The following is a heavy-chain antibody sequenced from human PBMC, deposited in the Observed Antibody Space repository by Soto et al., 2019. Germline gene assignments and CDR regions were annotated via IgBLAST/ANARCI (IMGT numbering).Heavy chain of an antibody. V-gene: IGHV1-69*08. Sequence: QVQLVQSGAEVKKPGSSVKVSCKASGGTFSSYTISWVRQAPGQGLEWMGRIIPILGIANYAQKFQGRVTITADKSTSTAYMELSSLRSEDTAVYYCARDFPTSTYYYYYGMDVWGQGTTVTVSS. D-gene: IGHD4-4*01. CDR1: GGTFSSYT. CDR2: IIPILGIA. CDR3: ARDFPTSTYYYYYGMDV. J-gene: IGHJ6*02.